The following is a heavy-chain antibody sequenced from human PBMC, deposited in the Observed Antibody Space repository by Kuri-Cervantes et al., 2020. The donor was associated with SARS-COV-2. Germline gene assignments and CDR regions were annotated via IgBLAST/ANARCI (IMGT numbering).Heavy chain of an antibody. CDR1: GFTFSDYY. CDR3: ASVKYIDYYYYMDV. J-gene: IGHJ6*03. D-gene: IGHD2-15*01. Sequence: GSLRLSCAASGFTFSDYYISWIRQPPGKGLEWIGYIYYSGSTNYNPSLKSRVTISVDTSKNQFSLKLSSVTAADTAVYYCASVKYIDYYYYMDVWGKGTTITVSS. CDR2: IYYSGST. V-gene: IGHV4-59*12.